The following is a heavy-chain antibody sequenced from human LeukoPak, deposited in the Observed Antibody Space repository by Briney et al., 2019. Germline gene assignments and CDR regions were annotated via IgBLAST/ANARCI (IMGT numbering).Heavy chain of an antibody. V-gene: IGHV3-21*01. D-gene: IGHD5-12*01. J-gene: IGHJ4*02. CDR2: ISSSSSYI. CDR1: GFTFSSYS. Sequence: GGSLRLSCAASGFTFSSYSMNWVRQAPGKGLEWVSSISSSSSYICYADSVKGRFTISRDNAKNSLYLQMHSLRAEDTAVYYCARAYGYGGGYWGQGTLVTVSS. CDR3: ARAYGYGGGY.